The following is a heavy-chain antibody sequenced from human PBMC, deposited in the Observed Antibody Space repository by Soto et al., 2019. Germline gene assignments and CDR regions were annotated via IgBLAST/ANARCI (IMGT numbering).Heavy chain of an antibody. CDR3: ARAIAGDIAAAGTSWFDP. CDR1: GYTFTGYY. J-gene: IGHJ5*02. D-gene: IGHD6-13*01. Sequence: QVQLVQSGAEVKKPGASVKVSCKASGYTFTGYYMHWVRQAPGQGLEWMGWINPNSGGTNYAQKFQGRVTMTRDTSISTAYMELSRLGSDDTAVYYCARAIAGDIAAAGTSWFDPWGQGPLVTVSS. CDR2: INPNSGGT. V-gene: IGHV1-2*02.